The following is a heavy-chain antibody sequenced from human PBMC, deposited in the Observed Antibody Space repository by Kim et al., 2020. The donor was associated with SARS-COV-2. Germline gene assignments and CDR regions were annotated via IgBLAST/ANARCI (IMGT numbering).Heavy chain of an antibody. V-gene: IGHV3-23*01. J-gene: IGHJ6*02. Sequence: GRFTISRDNSKTTLYLQMSSLRAEDTAVYYCAKAGALQQWLVSRYYYGMDVWGQGTTVTVSS. D-gene: IGHD6-19*01. CDR3: AKAGALQQWLVSRYYYGMDV.